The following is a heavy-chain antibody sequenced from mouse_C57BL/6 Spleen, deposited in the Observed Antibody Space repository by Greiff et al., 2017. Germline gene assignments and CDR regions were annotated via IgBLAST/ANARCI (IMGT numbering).Heavy chain of an antibody. CDR2: INPNNGGT. CDR3: ARSSPYDYDAGYAMDY. CDR1: GYTFTDYN. V-gene: IGHV1-18*01. J-gene: IGHJ4*01. Sequence: SGPELVKPGASVKIPCKASGYTFTDYNMDWVKQSHGKSLEWIGDINPNNGGTIYNQKFKGKATLTVDKSSSTAYMELRSLTSEDTAVYYCARSSPYDYDAGYAMDYWGQGTSVTVSS. D-gene: IGHD2-4*01.